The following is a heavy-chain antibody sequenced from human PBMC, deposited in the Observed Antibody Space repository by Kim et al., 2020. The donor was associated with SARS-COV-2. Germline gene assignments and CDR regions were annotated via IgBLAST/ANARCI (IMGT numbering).Heavy chain of an antibody. J-gene: IGHJ4*02. CDR3: ARRAYYYDSSGYYFFDY. D-gene: IGHD3-22*01. CDR1: GYSFTSYW. Sequence: GESLKISCKGSGYSFTSYWIGWVRQMPGKGLEWMGIIYPGDSDTRYSPSFQGQVTISAEKSISTAYLQWSSPKASDTAMYYCARRAYYYDSSGYYFFDYWGQGTLVTVSS. V-gene: IGHV5-51*01. CDR2: IYPGDSDT.